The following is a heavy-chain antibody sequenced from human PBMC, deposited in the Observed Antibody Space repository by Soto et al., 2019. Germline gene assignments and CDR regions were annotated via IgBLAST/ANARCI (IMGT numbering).Heavy chain of an antibody. J-gene: IGHJ6*02. D-gene: IGHD2-15*01. CDR1: GFTFSNYA. Sequence: EVQLLESGGGLVQPGGSLRLSCAASGFTFSNYAMSWVRQAPGKGLEWVSAISGSGGSTYYADSVKGRFTISRDNSKNTLYLQMNSLRAEGTAVYYCAKSAVVNPWNYYGMDVWGQGTTVTVSS. V-gene: IGHV3-23*01. CDR2: ISGSGGST. CDR3: AKSAVVNPWNYYGMDV.